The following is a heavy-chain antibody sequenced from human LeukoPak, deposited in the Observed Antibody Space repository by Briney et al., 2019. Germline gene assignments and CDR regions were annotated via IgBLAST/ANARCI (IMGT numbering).Heavy chain of an antibody. D-gene: IGHD1-1*01. CDR3: VGGGENDPDFDY. CDR2: INAGNGNT. V-gene: IGHV1-3*01. J-gene: IGHJ4*02. CDR1: GYIFTSYA. Sequence: EASVTVSCTASGYIFTSYAMHWVRQAPGQRLEWMGWINAGNGNTKYSQKFQGRVTITRDTSASTAYMELSSLRSEDTAVYYCVGGGENDPDFDYWGQGTLVTVSS.